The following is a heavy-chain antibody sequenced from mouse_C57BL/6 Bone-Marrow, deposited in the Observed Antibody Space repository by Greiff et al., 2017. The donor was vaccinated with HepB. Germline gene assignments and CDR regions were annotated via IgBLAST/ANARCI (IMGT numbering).Heavy chain of an antibody. CDR2: IYPRDGST. D-gene: IGHD1-1*01. CDR1: GYTFTSYD. J-gene: IGHJ1*03. CDR3: ARPNYYGSSHWYFDV. V-gene: IGHV1-85*01. Sequence: VQLQQSGPELVKPGASVKLSCKASGYTFTSYDINWVKQRPGQGLEWIGWIYPRDGSTKYNEKFKGKATLTVDTYSSTAYMELHSLTSEDSAVYFCARPNYYGSSHWYFDVWGTGTTVTVSS.